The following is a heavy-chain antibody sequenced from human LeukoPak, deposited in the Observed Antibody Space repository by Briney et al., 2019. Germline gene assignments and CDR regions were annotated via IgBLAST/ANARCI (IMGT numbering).Heavy chain of an antibody. CDR2: IYSSGST. V-gene: IGHV4-4*07. CDR3: AREGRGSTPGY. Sequence: PSETLSLTCTVSGGSIRSYYWSWIRQPAGKGLGWIGRIYSSGSTDYNPSLKSRVTMSVDTSKNQFSLKLSSVTAADTAVYYCAREGRGSTPGYWGQGTLVTVSS. J-gene: IGHJ4*02. D-gene: IGHD2-15*01. CDR1: GGSIRSYY.